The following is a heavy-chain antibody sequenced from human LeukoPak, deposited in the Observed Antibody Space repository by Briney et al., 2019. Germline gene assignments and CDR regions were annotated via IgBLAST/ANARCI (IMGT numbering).Heavy chain of an antibody. D-gene: IGHD6-6*01. Sequence: ASVRVSCKASGGTFSSYAISWVRQAPGQGLEWMGWINTNTGNPTYAQGFTGRFVFSLDTSVSTAYLQISSLKAEDTAVYYCARGGSARPVIPEYIWFDPWGQGTLVTVSS. V-gene: IGHV7-4-1*02. CDR2: INTNTGNP. J-gene: IGHJ5*02. CDR1: GGTFSSYA. CDR3: ARGGSARPVIPEYIWFDP.